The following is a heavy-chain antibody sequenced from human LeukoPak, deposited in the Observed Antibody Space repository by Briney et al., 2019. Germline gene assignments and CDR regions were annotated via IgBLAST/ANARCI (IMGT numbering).Heavy chain of an antibody. CDR2: INHSGST. CDR1: GGSFSGYY. CDR3: ARRSFYSSSSGTSY. J-gene: IGHJ4*02. D-gene: IGHD6-6*01. Sequence: SETLPLTCAVYGGSFSGYYWSWIRQPPGKGLEWIGQINHSGSTYYNPSLKSRVTISLDTSNNQFSLRLSSVTAADTAVYYCARRSFYSSSSGTSYWGQGTLVTVSS. V-gene: IGHV4-34*01.